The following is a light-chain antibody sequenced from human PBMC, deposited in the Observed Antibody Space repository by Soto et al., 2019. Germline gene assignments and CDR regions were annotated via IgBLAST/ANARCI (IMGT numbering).Light chain of an antibody. CDR1: NIRSKS. V-gene: IGLV3-21*04. CDR3: QVWDSSSDHDV. CDR2: YDS. J-gene: IGLJ1*01. Sequence: SYELTQPPSGSVAPGKTARITCGGNNIRSKSVHWYQQKPGPAPVLVIYYDSGRPSGIPQRFSGSNSGNTATLTISRVEAGDEDDYYCQVWDSSSDHDVFGTGTKLTVL.